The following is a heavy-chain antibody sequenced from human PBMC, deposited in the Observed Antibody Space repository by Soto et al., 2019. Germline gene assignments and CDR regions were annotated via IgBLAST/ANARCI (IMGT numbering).Heavy chain of an antibody. J-gene: IGHJ4*02. Sequence: EVQLLESGGGLVQPGGSLRLSCAASGFSFTTYAMGWVRQAPGKGLEWVSAVSGSGSTTYYADSVKGRFIISRNNAKTTAYLYMNCLRAEDTAVYYCARDPRYYDSGGYYDYWGQGTLVTVSS. V-gene: IGHV3-23*01. CDR3: ARDPRYYDSGGYYDY. D-gene: IGHD3-22*01. CDR2: VSGSGSTT. CDR1: GFSFTTYA.